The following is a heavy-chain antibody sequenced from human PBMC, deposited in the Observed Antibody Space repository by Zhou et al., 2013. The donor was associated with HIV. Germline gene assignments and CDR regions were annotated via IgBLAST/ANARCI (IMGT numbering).Heavy chain of an antibody. CDR1: GDTFSSYA. CDR2: IIPIFGTA. Sequence: QVQLVQSGAEVKKPGSSVKVSCKASGDTFSSYAISWVRQAPGQGLEWMGGIIPIFGTANYAQKFQGRVTITADDSTSTAYMELSSLRSEDTAMYYCARGVYFDWLSGTTGYFDLWGRGTLVAVSS. D-gene: IGHD3-9*01. V-gene: IGHV1-69*12. CDR3: ARGVYFDWLSGTTGYFDL. J-gene: IGHJ2*01.